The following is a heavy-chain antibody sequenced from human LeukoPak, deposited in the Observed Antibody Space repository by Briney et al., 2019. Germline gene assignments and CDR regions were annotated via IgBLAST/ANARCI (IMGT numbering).Heavy chain of an antibody. CDR1: GVSISSSDYY. Sequence: SETLSLTCTVSGVSISSSDYYWGWIRQPPGKGLEWIGSIYYGGSTYYNPSLKSRVTISVDTSMNQFSLKLSFVTTADTAVYYCARALGYCSGGSCTRGYNWFDPWGQGTLVTVPS. J-gene: IGHJ5*02. CDR3: ARALGYCSGGSCTRGYNWFDP. V-gene: IGHV4-39*01. CDR2: IYYGGST. D-gene: IGHD2-15*01.